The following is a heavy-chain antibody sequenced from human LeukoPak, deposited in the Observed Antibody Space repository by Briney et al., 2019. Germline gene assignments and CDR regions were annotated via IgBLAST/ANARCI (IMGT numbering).Heavy chain of an antibody. CDR1: GFTFSSYA. CDR3: ARIGCSSTSCLDY. J-gene: IGHJ4*02. Sequence: PGRSLRLSRAASGFTFSSYAMLWVRQAPGKGLEWVAVISYDGSNKYYADSVKGRFTISRDNSKNTLYLQMNSLRAEDAAVYYCARIGCSSTSCLDYWGQGTLVTVSS. CDR2: ISYDGSNK. V-gene: IGHV3-30*01. D-gene: IGHD2-2*01.